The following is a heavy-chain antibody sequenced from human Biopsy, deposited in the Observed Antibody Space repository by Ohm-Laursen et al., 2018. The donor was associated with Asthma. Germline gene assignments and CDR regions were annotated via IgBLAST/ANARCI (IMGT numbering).Heavy chain of an antibody. J-gene: IGHJ3*01. CDR1: GYTFISFA. CDR2: VNTGNGDT. V-gene: IGHV1-3*04. Sequence: SVKASCKVSGYTFISFAIHWVRQAPGQRLEWMGWVNTGNGDTKYSQKFQGRVTITRDKSASTAYMELRSLRSEDTATYYCARTYYDFLTGQVKDVFGVWGQGTMVTVSS. CDR3: ARTYYDFLTGQVKDVFGV. D-gene: IGHD3-9*01.